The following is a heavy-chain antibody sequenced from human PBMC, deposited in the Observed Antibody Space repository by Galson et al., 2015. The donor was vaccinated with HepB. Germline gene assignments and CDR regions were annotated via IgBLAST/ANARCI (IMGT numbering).Heavy chain of an antibody. CDR1: GYTLTELS. V-gene: IGHV1-24*01. D-gene: IGHD2-2*02. CDR3: ATAIDCRSTSCYTRGGWFDP. CDR2: FDPEDGET. Sequence: SVKVSCKVSGYTLTELSMHWVRQAPGKGLEWMGGFDPEDGETIYAQKFQGRVTMTEDTSTDTAYMELSSLRSEDTAVYYCATAIDCRSTSCYTRGGWFDPWGQGTLVTVSS. J-gene: IGHJ5*02.